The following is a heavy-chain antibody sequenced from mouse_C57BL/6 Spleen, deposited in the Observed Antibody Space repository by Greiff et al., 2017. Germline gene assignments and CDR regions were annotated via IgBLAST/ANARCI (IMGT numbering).Heavy chain of an antibody. D-gene: IGHD2-12*01. CDR2: IDPEDGDT. J-gene: IGHJ3*01. V-gene: IGHV14-1*01. Sequence: DVQLQESGAELVRPGASVKLSCTASGFNIKDYYMHWVKQRPEQGLEWIGMIDPEDGDTEYAPKFQGKATMTADTSSNTAYLQLSSLTSEDTAVYYCTTEEAYYMRGWLAYWGQGTLVTVSA. CDR1: GFNIKDYY. CDR3: TTEEAYYMRGWLAY.